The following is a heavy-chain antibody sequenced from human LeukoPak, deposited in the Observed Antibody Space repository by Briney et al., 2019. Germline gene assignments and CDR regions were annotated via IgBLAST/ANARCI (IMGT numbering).Heavy chain of an antibody. Sequence: GSLRLSCVASGFNFPSYAMTWVRLTPGKGLEWVASIGGSGTYARYADSVRGRFTVSRDNSKDTLYLQVDSLRAEDTAFYYCGRDPNGDYVGAFEFWGRGTLVSVSS. CDR1: GFNFPSYA. D-gene: IGHD4-17*01. V-gene: IGHV3-23*01. CDR2: IGGSGTYA. J-gene: IGHJ3*01. CDR3: GRDPNGDYVGAFEF.